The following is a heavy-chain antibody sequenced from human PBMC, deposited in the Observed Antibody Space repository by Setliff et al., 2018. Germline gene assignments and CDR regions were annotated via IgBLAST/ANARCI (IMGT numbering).Heavy chain of an antibody. J-gene: IGHJ4*02. D-gene: IGHD6-6*01. CDR2: IHYSGST. CDR3: AKHDGRSSFGY. Sequence: SETLSLTCTVSGGSISSGTYYWGWIRQPPGKGLEWIGSIHYSGSTYYNPSLKSRVTVSVDTSKNQFSLKLSSVTAADTAVYYCAKHDGRSSFGYWGQGTLVTVSS. CDR1: GGSISSGTYY. V-gene: IGHV4-39*01.